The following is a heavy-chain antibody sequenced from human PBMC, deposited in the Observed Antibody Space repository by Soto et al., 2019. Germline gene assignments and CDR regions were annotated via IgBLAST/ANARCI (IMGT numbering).Heavy chain of an antibody. J-gene: IGHJ4*02. Sequence: GASVKVSCKACGGTFSSYAISWVRQAPGQGLEWMGGIIPIFGTANYAQKFQGRVTITADESTSTAYMELSSLRSEDTAVYYCAREATPQYYYDSSGFNPLDYWGQGTLVTVSS. V-gene: IGHV1-69*13. CDR3: AREATPQYYYDSSGFNPLDY. D-gene: IGHD3-22*01. CDR1: GGTFSSYA. CDR2: IIPIFGTA.